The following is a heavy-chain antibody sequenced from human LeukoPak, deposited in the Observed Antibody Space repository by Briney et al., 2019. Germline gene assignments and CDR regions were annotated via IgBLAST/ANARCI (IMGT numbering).Heavy chain of an antibody. V-gene: IGHV4-34*01. CDR3: ARACTPDYDFWSGPNAFDI. J-gene: IGHJ3*02. CDR2: IYHSGST. CDR1: GGSFSGYY. Sequence: SETLSLTCAVYGGSFSGYYWSWIRQTPGKGLEWIGSIYHSGSTYYNPSLKSRVTISVDTSKNQFSLKLSSVTAADTAVYYCARACTPDYDFWSGPNAFDIWGQGTMVTVSS. D-gene: IGHD3-3*01.